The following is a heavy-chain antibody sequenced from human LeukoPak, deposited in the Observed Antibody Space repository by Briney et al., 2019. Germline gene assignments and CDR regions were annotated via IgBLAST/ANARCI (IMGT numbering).Heavy chain of an antibody. CDR1: GFTLSSYA. D-gene: IGHD3-22*01. V-gene: IGHV3-23*01. CDR2: ISVSGNT. CDR3: ARDRWEYYYDSSGSRDNWFDP. Sequence: GGSLRLSCAASGFTLSSYAMSWVRQGPGKGLEWVSAISVSGNTYHADSVKGRFTISRDSYKNTLYLQMNSLRAEDAAVYYCARDRWEYYYDSSGSRDNWFDPWGQGTLVTVSS. J-gene: IGHJ5*02.